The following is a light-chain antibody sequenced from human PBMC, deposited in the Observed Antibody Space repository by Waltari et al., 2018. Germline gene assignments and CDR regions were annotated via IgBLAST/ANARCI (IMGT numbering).Light chain of an antibody. J-gene: IGLJ1*01. V-gene: IGLV3-19*01. CDR2: GKN. Sequence: SSELTQDPAVSVALGQTVRITCQGDSLRSYYASWYQQKPGQAPVFVIYGKNNRPSGIPDRVAGSSAGDTGTLTITGAQAEDGADYYCNSRDSSGNHLVFGPGTKVTVL. CDR3: NSRDSSGNHLV. CDR1: SLRSYY.